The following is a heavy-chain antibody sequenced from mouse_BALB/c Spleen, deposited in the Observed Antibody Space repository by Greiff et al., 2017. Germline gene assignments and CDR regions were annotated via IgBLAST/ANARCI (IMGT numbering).Heavy chain of an antibody. CDR3: TKSDYAYAMDY. CDR2: IRLKSNNYAT. CDR1: GFTFSNYW. V-gene: IGHV6-6*02. D-gene: IGHD2-13*01. J-gene: IGHJ4*01. Sequence: DVKLVESGGGLVQPGGSMKLSCVASGFTFSNYWMNWVRQSPEKGLEWVAEIRLKSNNYATHYAESVKGRFTISRADSKSSVYLQMNNLRAEDTGIYYCTKSDYAYAMDYWGQGTSVTVSS.